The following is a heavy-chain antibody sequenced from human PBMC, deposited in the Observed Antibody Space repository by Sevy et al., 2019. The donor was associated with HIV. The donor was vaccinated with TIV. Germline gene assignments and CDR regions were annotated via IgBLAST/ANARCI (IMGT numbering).Heavy chain of an antibody. CDR1: GYTFTSYG. Sequence: ASVKVSCKASGYTFTSYGISWVRQAPGQGLEWMGWISAYNGNTNYPQKLQDRVTMTTDTSTSTAYMELRSLRSDDTAVYYCARGTYGGHGCYSYYFGYWGQGTLVSVSS. J-gene: IGHJ4*02. CDR2: ISAYNGNT. D-gene: IGHD2-21*02. V-gene: IGHV1-18*01. CDR3: ARGTYGGHGCYSYYFGY.